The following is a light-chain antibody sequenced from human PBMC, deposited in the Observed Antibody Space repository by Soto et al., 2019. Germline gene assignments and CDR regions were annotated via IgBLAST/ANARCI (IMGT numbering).Light chain of an antibody. CDR1: QSVSSNY. CDR2: IAS. CDR3: QQYGSSPWT. V-gene: IGKV3-20*01. Sequence: EIVLTQSPGTLSLSPGERATLSCRASQSVSSNYLAWYQQKTGQTPRLLIYIASSRAPDIPDRFSGSGSGTHFTLTISRVEPEDFAVYYCQQYGSSPWTFGQGTKVKIK. J-gene: IGKJ1*01.